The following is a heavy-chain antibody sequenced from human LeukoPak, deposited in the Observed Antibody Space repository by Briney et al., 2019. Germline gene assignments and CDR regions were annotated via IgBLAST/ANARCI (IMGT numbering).Heavy chain of an antibody. V-gene: IGHV3-30*09. J-gene: IGHJ4*02. CDR2: ISYDGINK. D-gene: IGHD2-2*01. CDR1: GFTFSSYT. CDR3: TRDSPRVNCSSTSCYLYYFDY. Sequence: GGSLRLSCAASGFTFSSYTMHWVRQAPGKGLEGVAVISYDGINKYYADSVKGRFAISRDNSKNTLYLQMNSLRAEDTAVYYCTRDSPRVNCSSTSCYLYYFDYWGQGTLVTVSS.